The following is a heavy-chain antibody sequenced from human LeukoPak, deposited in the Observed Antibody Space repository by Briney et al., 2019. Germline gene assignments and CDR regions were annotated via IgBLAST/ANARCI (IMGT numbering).Heavy chain of an antibody. Sequence: PGGSLRLSCAASGFNFSSDGIHWVRQAPGKGLEWVAFVSNNGIDKHYGDSVQGRFSISRDNSKNTLYLEMKSLRVEDTAMYYCAKGITRDSYYLDYWGQGTLVTVSS. CDR2: VSNNGIDK. V-gene: IGHV3-30*02. J-gene: IGHJ4*02. D-gene: IGHD1-20*01. CDR1: GFNFSSDG. CDR3: AKGITRDSYYLDY.